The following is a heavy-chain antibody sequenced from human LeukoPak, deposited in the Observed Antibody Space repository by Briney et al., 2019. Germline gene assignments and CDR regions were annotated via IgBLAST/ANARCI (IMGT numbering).Heavy chain of an antibody. CDR1: GGSISSSSYY. CDR2: IYYSGST. D-gene: IGHD3-10*01. J-gene: IGHJ3*02. V-gene: IGHV4-39*01. Sequence: PSETLSLTCTVSGGSISSSSYYWGWIRQPPGKGLEWIGSIYYSGSTYYNPSLKSRVTISVDTSKNQFSLKLSSVTAADTAVYYCARAPRLGAFRYAFDIWGQGTMVTVSS. CDR3: ARAPRLGAFRYAFDI.